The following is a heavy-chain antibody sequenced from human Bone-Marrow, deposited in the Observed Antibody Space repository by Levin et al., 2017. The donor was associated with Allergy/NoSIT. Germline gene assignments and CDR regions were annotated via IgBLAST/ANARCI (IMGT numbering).Heavy chain of an antibody. CDR1: GYTFTSYD. Sequence: ASVKVSCKASGYTFTSYDINWVRQATGQGLEWMGWMNPNSGNTGYAQKFQGRVTMTRNTSISTAYMELSSLRSEDTAVYYCARARGSVDYGDREGNWFDPWGQGTLVTVSS. CDR3: ARARGSVDYGDREGNWFDP. J-gene: IGHJ5*02. V-gene: IGHV1-8*01. CDR2: MNPNSGNT. D-gene: IGHD4-17*01.